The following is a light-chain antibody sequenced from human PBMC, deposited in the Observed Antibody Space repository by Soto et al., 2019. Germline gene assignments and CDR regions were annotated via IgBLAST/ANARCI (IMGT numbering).Light chain of an antibody. CDR1: QYIGSA. Sequence: TQTRVTLAMPPGNRSTLSCRSSQYIGSAVACYHQRSGQAPRLLIFDASIRVPTTPARFSGSVSGTEFTLTISSLESEDFAVYFCQQYGDRPRTFGQGTKVDIK. CDR2: DAS. V-gene: IGKV3-15*01. J-gene: IGKJ1*01. CDR3: QQYGDRPRT.